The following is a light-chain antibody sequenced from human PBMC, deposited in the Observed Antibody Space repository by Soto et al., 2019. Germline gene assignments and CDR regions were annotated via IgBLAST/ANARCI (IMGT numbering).Light chain of an antibody. J-gene: IGKJ2*01. CDR1: QSISNY. CDR3: QQSYSSLSYT. V-gene: IGKV1-39*01. CDR2: GAS. Sequence: DIQMTQSPSSLSASVGDRVTITCRASQSISNYLHWYQQKPGRVPKLLIYGASSLHSGVPSRFSASGSGRDFTLTISNLQPEDFATYYCQQSYSSLSYTFGQGTRVDIK.